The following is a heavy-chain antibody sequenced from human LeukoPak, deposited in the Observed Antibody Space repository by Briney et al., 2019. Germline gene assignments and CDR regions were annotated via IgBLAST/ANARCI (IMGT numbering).Heavy chain of an antibody. CDR2: IYSGGST. V-gene: IGHV3-53*01. CDR3: ARGSQDSGSYYLGY. Sequence: GRSLRLSCAASGFTVSINYTSWVRQARGKGLEWVSVIYSGGSTYYGDTVTGRFTFSRHSSKNTLYIQMTNMIAEDTAVYYGARGSQDSGSYYLGYWGQGTLVTVTS. CDR1: GFTVSINY. J-gene: IGHJ4*02. D-gene: IGHD3-10*01.